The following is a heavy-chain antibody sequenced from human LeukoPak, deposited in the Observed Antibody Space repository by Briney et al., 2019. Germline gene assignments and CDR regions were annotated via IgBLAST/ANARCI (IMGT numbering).Heavy chain of an antibody. V-gene: IGHV4-39*07. J-gene: IGHJ4*02. CDR1: GGSISSKSYY. D-gene: IGHD1/OR15-1a*01. CDR3: ARGNWDTSGNDFEN. CDR2: IYDIGGT. Sequence: PSETLSLTCTVSGGSISSKSYYWGWIRQPPGKGLEWIGGIYDIGGTYYNPSLKSRVTLSFDTSKNQFSLKLSSVTAADTAVYYCARGNWDTSGNDFENWGQGTLVTVSS.